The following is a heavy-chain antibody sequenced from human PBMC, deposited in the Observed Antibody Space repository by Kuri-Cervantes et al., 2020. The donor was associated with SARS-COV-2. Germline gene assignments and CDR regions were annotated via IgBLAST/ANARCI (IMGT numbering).Heavy chain of an antibody. V-gene: IGHV1-2*02. CDR2: INPNSGGT. J-gene: IGHJ6*03. CDR1: GYTFTGYY. D-gene: IGHD2-2*01. CDR3: AREHSQLLFLLDYYYYMDV. Sequence: ASVKVSCKASGYTFTGYYMHWVRQAPGQGLEWMGWINPNSGGTNYAQKFQGRVTMTRDTSISTAYMELSRLRSDDTAVYYCAREHSQLLFLLDYYYYMDVWGKGTTVTVSS.